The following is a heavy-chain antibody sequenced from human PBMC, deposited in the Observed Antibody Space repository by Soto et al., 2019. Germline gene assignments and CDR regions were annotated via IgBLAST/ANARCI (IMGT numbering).Heavy chain of an antibody. Sequence: GGSLRLSCAASGFTFSSYAMSWVRQAPGKGLEWVSAISGSGGSTYYADSVKGRFTISRDNSKNTLYLQMNSLRAEDTAVYYCAKDEGQWLGEIYYYYYYMDVWGKGTTVTVSS. D-gene: IGHD5-12*01. J-gene: IGHJ6*03. CDR3: AKDEGQWLGEIYYYYYYMDV. V-gene: IGHV3-23*01. CDR1: GFTFSSYA. CDR2: ISGSGGST.